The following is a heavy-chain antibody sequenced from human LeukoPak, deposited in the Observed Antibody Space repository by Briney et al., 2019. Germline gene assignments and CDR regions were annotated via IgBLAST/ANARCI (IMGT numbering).Heavy chain of an antibody. CDR1: GYSFTSYW. Sequence: GESLKISCKGSGYSFTSYWIAWVRQMPGKGLEWMGIIYPSDSDTRYSPSFRGQVTISADKSISTAYLQWSSLKASDTAIYYCARLSGSYSQRRAFDIWGQGTMVTVSS. CDR2: IYPSDSDT. CDR3: ARLSGSYSQRRAFDI. J-gene: IGHJ3*02. D-gene: IGHD1-26*01. V-gene: IGHV5-51*01.